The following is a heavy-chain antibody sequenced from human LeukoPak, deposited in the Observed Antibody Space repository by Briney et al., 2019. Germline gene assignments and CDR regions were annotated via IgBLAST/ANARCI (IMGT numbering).Heavy chain of an antibody. CDR3: AKQRSEVVVAATNY. Sequence: GGSLRLSCAASGFTFSSYAMSWVRQAPGKGLEWVPAISGSGGNTYYADSAKGRFTISRDNSQNTLYLQMNSLRAEDTAVYYCAKQRSEVVVAATNYWGQGTLVTVSS. CDR2: ISGSGGNT. D-gene: IGHD2-15*01. V-gene: IGHV3-23*01. J-gene: IGHJ4*02. CDR1: GFTFSSYA.